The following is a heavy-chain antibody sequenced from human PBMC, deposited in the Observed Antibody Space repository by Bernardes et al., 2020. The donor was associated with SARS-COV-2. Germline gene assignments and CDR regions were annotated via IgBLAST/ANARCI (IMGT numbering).Heavy chain of an antibody. CDR1: GFTFSGYD. CDR2: IDTAGAT. D-gene: IGHD3-16*01. V-gene: IGHV3-13*01. Sequence: GGSLRLSCAASGFTFSGYDMHWVRQVIGRGLEWVSGIDTAGATNYIDSVKGRFTISRENGENSVSLEIHSLKGGDSGVYYCARARASFGYAMDVWGQGTTVTVPS. J-gene: IGHJ6*02. CDR3: ARARASFGYAMDV.